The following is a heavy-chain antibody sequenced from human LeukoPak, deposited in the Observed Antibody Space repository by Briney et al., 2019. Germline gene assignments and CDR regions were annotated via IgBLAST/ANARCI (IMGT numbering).Heavy chain of an antibody. CDR2: IYYSGST. Sequence: PSETLSLTCTVSGGSISSYHWSWIRQPPGKGLEWIGYIYYSGSTNYNPSLKSRVTISVDTSKNQFSLKLSSVTAADTAVYYCARQYYDYVWGSYRPLDPWGQGTLVTVSS. D-gene: IGHD3-16*02. V-gene: IGHV4-59*01. J-gene: IGHJ5*02. CDR1: GGSISSYH. CDR3: ARQYYDYVWGSYRPLDP.